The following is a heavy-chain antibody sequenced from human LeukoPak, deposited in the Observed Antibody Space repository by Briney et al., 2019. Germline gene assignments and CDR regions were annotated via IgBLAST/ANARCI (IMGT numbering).Heavy chain of an antibody. D-gene: IGHD2-2*01. CDR1: GFTFSSYW. V-gene: IGHV3-7*03. J-gene: IGHJ4*02. CDR2: IKQDGSEK. Sequence: GGSLRLSCAASGFTFSSYWMSWVRQAPGKGLEWVANIKQDGSEKYYVDSVKGRFTISRDNAKNSLYLQMNSLRAEDTAVYYCAKDTPDIVVVAGADLYFDYWGQGTLVTVSS. CDR3: AKDTPDIVVVAGADLYFDY.